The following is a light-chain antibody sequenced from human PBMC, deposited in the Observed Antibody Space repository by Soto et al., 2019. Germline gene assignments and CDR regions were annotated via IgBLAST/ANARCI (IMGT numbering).Light chain of an antibody. CDR3: MQSTQLPPT. V-gene: IGKV2D-29*02. Sequence: DVVMTQTPLSLSVAPGQPASISCKSSQSLLHITGETFLFWYLQKPGQSPQLLIYEVSTRVSGVPDRFSGSGSGTDFTLEISRVETDDVGIYCCMQSTQLPPTFGKGTRREIK. CDR1: QSLLHITGETF. CDR2: EVS. J-gene: IGKJ5*01.